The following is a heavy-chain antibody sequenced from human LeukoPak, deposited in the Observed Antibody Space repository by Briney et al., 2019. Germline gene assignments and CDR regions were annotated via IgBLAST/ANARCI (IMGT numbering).Heavy chain of an antibody. CDR2: IYTSGST. Sequence: SETLSLTCTVSGGSISSYYWSWIRQPAGKGLEWIGRIYTSGSTNYNPSLKSRVTMSVDTSKDQFSLKLSSVTAADTALYYCARLMAARPYHMDVWGKGTTVTVSS. D-gene: IGHD6-6*01. CDR1: GGSISSYY. V-gene: IGHV4-4*07. J-gene: IGHJ6*03. CDR3: ARLMAARPYHMDV.